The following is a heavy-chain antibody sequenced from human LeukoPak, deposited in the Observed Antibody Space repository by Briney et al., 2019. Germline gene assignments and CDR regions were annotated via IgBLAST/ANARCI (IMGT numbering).Heavy chain of an antibody. Sequence: ASVKVSCKASGYTFTGYYMHWVRQAPGQGLEWMGWINPNSGGTNYAQKFQGRVTMTRDMSISTAYMELSRLRSDDTAVYYCAREVVAYDSSGLSLGYWGQGTLVTVSS. CDR1: GYTFTGYY. D-gene: IGHD3-22*01. J-gene: IGHJ4*02. CDR2: INPNSGGT. V-gene: IGHV1-2*02. CDR3: AREVVAYDSSGLSLGY.